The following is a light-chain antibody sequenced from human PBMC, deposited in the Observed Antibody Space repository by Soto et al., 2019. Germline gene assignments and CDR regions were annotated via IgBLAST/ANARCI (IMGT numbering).Light chain of an antibody. V-gene: IGLV3-1*01. CDR1: KLGDKY. CDR3: QAWDSSTVV. CDR2: QGS. J-gene: IGLJ2*01. Sequence: SYELTQPPSVFVSPGETASITCSGDKLGDKYVCWYQQRPGQSPVLVSYQGSKRPSGIPERFSGSNSGKIATLTISGTQAMDEADYYCQAWDSSTVVFGGGTKVTVL.